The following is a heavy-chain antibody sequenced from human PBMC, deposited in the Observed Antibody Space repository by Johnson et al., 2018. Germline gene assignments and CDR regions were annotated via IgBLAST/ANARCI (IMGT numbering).Heavy chain of an antibody. CDR1: GFTFDGYA. CDR2: ISWNGCSI. D-gene: IGHD2/OR15-2a*01. J-gene: IGHJ6*02. V-gene: IGHV3-9*01. CDR3: AKDMHVTVPGLYYGMDV. Sequence: EVQLLETGGGLVQPGRSLRLSCAASGFTFDGYAMHWVRQLPGTGLEWVSAISWNGCSIAYADSVKGRFTIARDNCKNFLYLQMNSLRVEDTALYFCAKDMHVTVPGLYYGMDVWGQGTTVTVSS.